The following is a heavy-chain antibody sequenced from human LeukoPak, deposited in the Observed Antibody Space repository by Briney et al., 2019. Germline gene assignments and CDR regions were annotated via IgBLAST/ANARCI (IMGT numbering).Heavy chain of an antibody. CDR3: ARDRCSTTCCYVTY. CDR1: GFTFSSYS. D-gene: IGHD2-2*01. V-gene: IGHV3-21*01. J-gene: IGHJ4*02. Sequence: GRSLRLSCAASGFTFSSYSMNWVRQAPGKGLEWVSSISSSSSYIYYADSVKGRFTISRDNAKNSLYLQMNSLRAEDTAVYYCARDRCSTTCCYVTYWGQGTLVTVSS. CDR2: ISSSSSYI.